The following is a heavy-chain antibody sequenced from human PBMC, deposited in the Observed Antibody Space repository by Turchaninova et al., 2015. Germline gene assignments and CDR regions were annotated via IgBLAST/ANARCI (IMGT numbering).Heavy chain of an antibody. V-gene: IGHV3-23*01. CDR2: ISGSGGST. CDR3: ARDLEAVVAASDC. J-gene: IGHJ4*02. Sequence: PGGSLRLSCAASGFTFSSYAMSWVRQAPGKGLEWVSAISGSGGSTYYADSVKGRFTISRDNAKNSLYLQINSLRAEDSAVYYCARDLEAVVAASDCWGQGTLVTVSS. CDR1: GFTFSSYA. D-gene: IGHD2-15*01.